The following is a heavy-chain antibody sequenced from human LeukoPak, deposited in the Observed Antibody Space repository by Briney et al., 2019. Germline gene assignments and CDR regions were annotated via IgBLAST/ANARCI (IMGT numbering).Heavy chain of an antibody. CDR1: SGSISSSNSF. D-gene: IGHD1-7*01. Sequence: PSETLSLTCTVSSGSISSSNSFWGWIRQPPGKGLEWIGSIHYSGNTYYNPSLKSRVTISVDMSKNQFSLKLNSVTAADTAVYYCARGSSNWNYDPNLDYWGQGTLVSVSS. J-gene: IGHJ4*02. CDR3: ARGSSNWNYDPNLDY. CDR2: IHYSGNT. V-gene: IGHV4-39*07.